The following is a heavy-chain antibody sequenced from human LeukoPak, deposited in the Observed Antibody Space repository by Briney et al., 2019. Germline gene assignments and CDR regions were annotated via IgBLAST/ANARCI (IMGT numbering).Heavy chain of an antibody. CDR1: GFIFSSYW. CDR3: ARDGAARPWNY. Sequence: PGGSLRLSCAASGFIFSSYWMSWVRQAPGKGLEWVANIKQDGSEKYYVDSVKGRFTISRGNAKNSLYLQMNSLRAEDTAVYYCARDGAARPWNYWAQGTLVTVSS. J-gene: IGHJ4*02. D-gene: IGHD6-6*01. V-gene: IGHV3-7*01. CDR2: IKQDGSEK.